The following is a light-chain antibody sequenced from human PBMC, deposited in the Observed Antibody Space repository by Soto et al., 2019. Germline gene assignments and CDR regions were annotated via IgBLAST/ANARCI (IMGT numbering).Light chain of an antibody. CDR2: AAS. CDR3: QKYKSAPFT. CDR1: QGIDYY. Sequence: DIQMTQSPSSLSASVGDRVTITCRASQGIDYYLAWYQQKPGKVPKLLIYAASTLQSGVPSRFSGSRSGTDFTLTISSLQPEDVATYYCQKYKSAPFTFGPGTKVDI. V-gene: IGKV1-27*01. J-gene: IGKJ3*01.